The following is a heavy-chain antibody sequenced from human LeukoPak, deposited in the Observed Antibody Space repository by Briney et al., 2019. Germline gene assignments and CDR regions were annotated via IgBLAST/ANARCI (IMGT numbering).Heavy chain of an antibody. CDR3: ARDGSRFCSGGSCPPEDYYYYYMDV. CDR2: IYYSGST. V-gene: IGHV4-39*07. Sequence: SETLSLTCTVSGGSISSSSYYWGWIRQPPGKGLEWIGSIYYSGSTYYNPSLKSRVTISVDTSKNQFSLKLSSVTAADTAVYYCARDGSRFCSGGSCPPEDYYYYYMDVWGKGTTVTVSS. CDR1: GGSISSSSYY. J-gene: IGHJ6*03. D-gene: IGHD2-15*01.